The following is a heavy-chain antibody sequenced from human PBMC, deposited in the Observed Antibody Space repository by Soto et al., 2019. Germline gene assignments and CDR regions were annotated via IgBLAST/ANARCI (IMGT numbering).Heavy chain of an antibody. Sequence: PGGSLRLSCAASGFTFSSYGMHWVRQAPGKGLEWVAVIWYDGSNKYYADSVKGRFTISRDNSKNTLYLQMNSLRAEDTAVYYCARGVVDIVATIPFNWFDPWGQGT. D-gene: IGHD5-12*01. CDR2: IWYDGSNK. J-gene: IGHJ5*02. CDR1: GFTFSSYG. CDR3: ARGVVDIVATIPFNWFDP. V-gene: IGHV3-33*01.